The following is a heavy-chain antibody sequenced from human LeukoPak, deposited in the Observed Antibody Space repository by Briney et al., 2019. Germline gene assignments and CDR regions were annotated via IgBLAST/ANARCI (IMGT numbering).Heavy chain of an antibody. J-gene: IGHJ3*02. CDR1: GASITSYY. CDR2: IFYSGTT. V-gene: IGHV4-59*08. D-gene: IGHD5-24*01. Sequence: SETLSLTCTVSGASITSYYWSWIRQPPGKGLEWIGYIFYSGTTNYNPSLKSRVSISVGTSKNHFSLKMSSVTAADTAVYYCARLPLRWLHERAAFDIWGQGTMVTVSS. CDR3: ARLPLRWLHERAAFDI.